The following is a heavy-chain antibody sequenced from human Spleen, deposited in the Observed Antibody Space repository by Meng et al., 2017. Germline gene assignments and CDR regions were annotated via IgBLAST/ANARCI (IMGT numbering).Heavy chain of an antibody. CDR3: ARGPTTMAHDLDY. Sequence: VHLQQWGAGLLKPPEPLSLTGVVSGGSFSDYYWSWIRQPPGKGLEWIGEINHSGSTNYNPSLERRATISVDTSQNNLSLKLSSVTAADSAVYYCARGPTTMAHDLDYWGQGTLVTVSS. CDR2: INHSGST. CDR1: GGSFSDYY. D-gene: IGHD4-11*01. J-gene: IGHJ4*02. V-gene: IGHV4-34*01.